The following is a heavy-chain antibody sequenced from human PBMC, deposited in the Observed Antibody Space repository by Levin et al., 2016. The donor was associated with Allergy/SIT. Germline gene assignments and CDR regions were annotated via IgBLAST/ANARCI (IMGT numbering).Heavy chain of an antibody. V-gene: IGHV5-10-1*01. CDR2: IDPSDSTT. CDR3: ARREGYTSTFMLFDY. CDR1: GYTFSSYW. D-gene: IGHD2-2*02. J-gene: IGHJ4*02. Sequence: GESLKISCKGSGYTFSSYWIAWVRQMPGKGLEWMGMIDPSDSTTKYSQSFEGHVTMSADKSINTAFLQWSSLKASDSAMYFCARREGYTSTFMLFDYWGQGTLVTVSS.